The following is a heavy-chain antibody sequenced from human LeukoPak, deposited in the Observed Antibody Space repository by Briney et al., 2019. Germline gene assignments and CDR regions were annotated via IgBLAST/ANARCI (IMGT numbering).Heavy chain of an antibody. CDR3: ERDGPAFLDFDY. D-gene: IGHD2-2*01. Sequence: GGSLRLSCVASGFSFNGDWMNWVRQAPGKGLEWVANIKPDGSQKYYVDSVKGRFTISRDNAEKSLFLQMNSLRAEDTAVYYCERDGPAFLDFDYWGQGTLVTVSS. J-gene: IGHJ4*02. CDR2: IKPDGSQK. CDR1: GFSFNGDW. V-gene: IGHV3-7*01.